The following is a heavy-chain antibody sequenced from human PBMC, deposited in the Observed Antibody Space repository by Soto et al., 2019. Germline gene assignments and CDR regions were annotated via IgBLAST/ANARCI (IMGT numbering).Heavy chain of an antibody. Sequence: GGSLRLSCAASGFTFSSYGMQWVRQAPGKGLEWVAIIWYDGSDKYYADSVKGRFTISRDNSKNTLDLQMNTLRHEDTAVYYCAKERGRNRNFAMDVWGQGTSVTVSS. CDR1: GFTFSSYG. V-gene: IGHV3-30*02. D-gene: IGHD1-1*01. CDR3: AKERGRNRNFAMDV. CDR2: IWYDGSDK. J-gene: IGHJ6*02.